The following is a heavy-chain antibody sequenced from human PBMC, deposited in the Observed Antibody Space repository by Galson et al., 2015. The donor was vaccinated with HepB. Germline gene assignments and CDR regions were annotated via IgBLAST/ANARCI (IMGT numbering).Heavy chain of an antibody. CDR2: IDSGRNTI. J-gene: IGHJ4*02. CDR1: GFTFNNYG. V-gene: IGHV3-48*01. Sequence: SLRLSCAASGFTFNNYGMTWVRQAPGKGLEWVSHIDSGRNTISYADSVMGRFTISRDNAKSSLYLQMNSLRAEDTAVYYCARDQDGDYEFDYWGQGALVTVSS. CDR3: ARDQDGDYEFDY. D-gene: IGHD4-17*01.